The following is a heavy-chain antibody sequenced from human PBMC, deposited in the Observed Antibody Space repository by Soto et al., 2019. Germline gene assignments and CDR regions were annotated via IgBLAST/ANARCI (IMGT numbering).Heavy chain of an antibody. Sequence: GGSLRLSCAASGFTFSSYWMHWVRQAPGKGLVWVSRINTDGSSTSYADSVKGRFTISRDNANNTLYLQMNSLRAEDTAVYYCARSRSYYYGMDVWGQGTTVTVSS. CDR2: INTDGSST. J-gene: IGHJ6*02. V-gene: IGHV3-74*01. CDR1: GFTFSSYW. CDR3: ARSRSYYYGMDV.